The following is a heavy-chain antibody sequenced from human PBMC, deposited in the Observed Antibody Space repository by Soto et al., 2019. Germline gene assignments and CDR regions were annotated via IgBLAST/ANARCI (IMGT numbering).Heavy chain of an antibody. CDR3: AGEGALATFGVV. CDR1: GDSIRSYY. J-gene: IGHJ4*02. D-gene: IGHD3-3*01. Sequence: PSETLSLTCTVSGDSIRSYYWTWIRQPPGRGLEWIGHVYYGGSTNYNPSLQSRVTISLDTSKNQFSLRLTSMTAADAAVYYCAGEGALATFGVVWGQGTRVTVPQ. V-gene: IGHV4-59*01. CDR2: VYYGGST.